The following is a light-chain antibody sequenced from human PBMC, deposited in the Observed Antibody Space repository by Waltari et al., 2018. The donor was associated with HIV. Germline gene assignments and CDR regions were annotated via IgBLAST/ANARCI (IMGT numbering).Light chain of an antibody. Sequence: QSVLTQPPSASGTPGQRITISCLGTRSNIGSDYAYWYQQLPGAAPKLLLYRSDQRPSGVPYRFSCSKSGTSASLAISGLRSEDEADYYCAAWDDSRSGWVFGGGTKLTVL. J-gene: IGLJ3*02. V-gene: IGLV1-47*01. CDR1: RSNIGSDY. CDR2: RSD. CDR3: AAWDDSRSGWV.